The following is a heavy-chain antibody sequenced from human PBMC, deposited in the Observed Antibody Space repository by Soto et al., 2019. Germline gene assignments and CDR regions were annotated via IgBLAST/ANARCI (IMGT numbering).Heavy chain of an antibody. CDR2: IDPSDSYT. Sequence: GESLKISCKGSGYSFTSNWISWVRQMPGKGLEWMGRIDPSDSYTNYSPSFQGHVTISTDKSISTAYLHWSSLKASDTAIFYCARHRLRETTLDYWGQGTLVTVSS. J-gene: IGHJ4*02. D-gene: IGHD4-17*01. CDR1: GYSFTSNW. V-gene: IGHV5-10-1*01. CDR3: ARHRLRETTLDY.